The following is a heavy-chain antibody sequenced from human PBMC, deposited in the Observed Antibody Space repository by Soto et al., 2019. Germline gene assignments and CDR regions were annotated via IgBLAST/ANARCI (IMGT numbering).Heavy chain of an antibody. Sequence: SGPTLVNPPQPLTLTCTFSGFSLSTSGGGVGWIRQPPGKALEWLALIYWDDDKRYSPSLKSRLTITKDTSKNQVVLTMTNMDPVDTATYYCAHNADYRDYAQDWGQGTLVTVSS. CDR2: IYWDDDK. J-gene: IGHJ4*02. CDR3: AHNADYRDYAQD. D-gene: IGHD4-17*01. CDR1: GFSLSTSGGG. V-gene: IGHV2-5*02.